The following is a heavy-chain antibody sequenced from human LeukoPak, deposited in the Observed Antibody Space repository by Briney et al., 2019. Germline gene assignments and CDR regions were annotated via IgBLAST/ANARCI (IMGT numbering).Heavy chain of an antibody. CDR3: ARRKFLWSGYYNYFDY. CDR1: GGSISSYY. V-gene: IGHV4-59*12. J-gene: IGHJ4*02. CDR2: IYYSGST. D-gene: IGHD3-3*01. Sequence: PSETLTLTCTVSGGSISSYYWSWIRQPPGKGLEWIGYIYYSGSTNYNPSLKSRVTISVDTSKNQFSLKLSSVTAADTAVYYCARRKFLWSGYYNYFDYWGQGTLVTVSS.